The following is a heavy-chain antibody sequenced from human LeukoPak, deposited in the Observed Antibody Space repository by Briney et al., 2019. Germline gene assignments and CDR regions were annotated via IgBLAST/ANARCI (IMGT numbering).Heavy chain of an antibody. Sequence: GASVKVSCKASGYTFTSYYMHWVRQAPGQGLEWMGIINPSGGSTSYAQKFQGRVTITADKSTSTAYMELSSLRSEDTAVYYCARANIHCTNGVCYSFDPWGQGTLVTVSS. CDR1: GYTFTSYY. V-gene: IGHV1-46*01. J-gene: IGHJ5*02. CDR3: ARANIHCTNGVCYSFDP. D-gene: IGHD2-8*01. CDR2: INPSGGST.